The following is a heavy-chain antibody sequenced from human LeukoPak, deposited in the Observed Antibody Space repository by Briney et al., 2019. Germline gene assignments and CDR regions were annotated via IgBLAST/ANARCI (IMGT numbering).Heavy chain of an antibody. V-gene: IGHV3-7*01. CDR2: IKQDGGEK. Sequence: TGGSLRLSCTVSGFTVSSNSMTWVRQAPGKGLEWVANIKQDGGEKYYVDSVKGRFTISRDNAKNSLYLQMNSLRAEDTAVYYCAREKSAVAAGYYYYYYMDVWGKGTTVTVSS. CDR1: GFTVSSNS. CDR3: AREKSAVAAGYYYYYYMDV. D-gene: IGHD6-19*01. J-gene: IGHJ6*03.